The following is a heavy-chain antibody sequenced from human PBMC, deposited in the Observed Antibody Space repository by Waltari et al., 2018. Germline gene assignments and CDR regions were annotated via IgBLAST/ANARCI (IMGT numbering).Heavy chain of an antibody. CDR3: ARADRGRSGKYASPAWGP. J-gene: IGHJ5*02. CDR1: GSGSFSGYY. D-gene: IGHD1-26*01. Sequence: QVQLQQWGAGLLKPSETLSLICGVYGSGSFSGYYWIWIRQPPGKGLEWIGEINHTCGSSNYNPSLKNRVAISVDTSKKQFSLKMRSVTAADTAVYYCARADRGRSGKYASPAWGPWGQGTLVTVSS. CDR2: INHTCGSS. V-gene: IGHV4-34*01.